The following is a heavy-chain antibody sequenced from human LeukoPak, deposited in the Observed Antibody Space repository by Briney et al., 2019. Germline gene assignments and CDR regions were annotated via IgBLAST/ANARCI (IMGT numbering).Heavy chain of an antibody. Sequence: GGSLRLSCGASGFTFSTHDMHWVRQAPGKGLEWVAFIRYDGSHEYYADSVKGRFTISRDNSKNTLYLQMNSVRSEDTALYYCAKPSGSGADYWGQGTRVTVSS. V-gene: IGHV3-30*02. CDR3: AKPSGSGADY. J-gene: IGHJ4*01. D-gene: IGHD1-26*01. CDR2: IRYDGSHE. CDR1: GFTFSTHD.